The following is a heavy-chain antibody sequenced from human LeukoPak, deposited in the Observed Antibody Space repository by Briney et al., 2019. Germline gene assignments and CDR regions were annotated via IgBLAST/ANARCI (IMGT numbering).Heavy chain of an antibody. J-gene: IGHJ3*02. D-gene: IGHD3-3*01. CDR1: GDSITTGGHY. Sequence: SQTLSLTCTVSGDSITTGGHYWSWSREHPGRGLEWIGYIDHSGSANYNPSLESRITISGDTSKNQFALKVTSVTAADTAVYICARGVSYTVFGVAADAFDIWGQGTVVSVSS. CDR2: IDHSGSA. CDR3: ARGVSYTVFGVAADAFDI. V-gene: IGHV4-31*03.